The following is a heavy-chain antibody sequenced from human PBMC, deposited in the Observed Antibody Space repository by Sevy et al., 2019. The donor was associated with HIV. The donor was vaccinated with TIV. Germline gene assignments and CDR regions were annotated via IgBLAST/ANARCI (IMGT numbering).Heavy chain of an antibody. CDR2: ITGGSSYI. V-gene: IGHV3-21*01. CDR3: ARDGGCSYTRCILYFVC. Sequence: GGSLRLSCAASGFTFSSYTMNWVRQAPGKGLEWVSSITGGSSYIYYADSVQDRFTISRDNAKNSLYLQMNSLRAEDTAVYYCARDGGCSYTRCILYFVCWGQGSLVTDSS. CDR1: GFTFSSYT. J-gene: IGHJ4*02. D-gene: IGHD2-15*01.